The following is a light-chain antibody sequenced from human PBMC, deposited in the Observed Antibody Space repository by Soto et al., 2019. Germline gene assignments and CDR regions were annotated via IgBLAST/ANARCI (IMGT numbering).Light chain of an antibody. CDR2: GAS. Sequence: EIVMTQSPATLSVSPGDRATLSCRASQRVTSNLAWYQQKPGQAPRLLIYGASTRATGIPARFSGSGSGTEFTLSISSLQSADFADYFCQQYNNWPPITFGQGTRLEIK. J-gene: IGKJ5*01. CDR1: QRVTSN. CDR3: QQYNNWPPIT. V-gene: IGKV3-15*01.